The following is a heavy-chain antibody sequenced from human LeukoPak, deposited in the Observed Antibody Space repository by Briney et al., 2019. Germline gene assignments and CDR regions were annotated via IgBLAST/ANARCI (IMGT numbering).Heavy chain of an antibody. Sequence: PGGSLRLSCAASGFSVSRFWMSWVRQAPGKGPEWVASIKLDGSEKYYVDSVKGRFTISRDNAKNSLYLQMNTLRAEDTAVYYCAKEGYWGQGTLVTVSS. CDR3: AKEGY. CDR1: GFSVSRFW. V-gene: IGHV3-7*01. J-gene: IGHJ4*02. CDR2: IKLDGSEK.